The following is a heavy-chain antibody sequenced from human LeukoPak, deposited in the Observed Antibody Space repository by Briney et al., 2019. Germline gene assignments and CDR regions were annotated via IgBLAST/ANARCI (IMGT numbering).Heavy chain of an antibody. J-gene: IGHJ6*02. CDR3: AKDLQSYGGNEIYYYYGMDV. Sequence: GGSLRLSCAASGFTFSSYAMSWVRQAPGKGLEWVSAISGSGGSTYYADSVKGRFTISRDNSKNTLYLQMNSLRAEDTAAYYCAKDLQSYGGNEIYYYYGMDVWGQGTTVTVSS. CDR1: GFTFSSYA. D-gene: IGHD4-23*01. V-gene: IGHV3-23*01. CDR2: ISGSGGST.